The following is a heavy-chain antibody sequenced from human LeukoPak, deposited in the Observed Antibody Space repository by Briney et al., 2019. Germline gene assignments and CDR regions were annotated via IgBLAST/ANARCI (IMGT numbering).Heavy chain of an antibody. J-gene: IGHJ6*02. D-gene: IGHD5-18*01. Sequence: SETLSLTCTVSGGSISSSSYYWGWIRQPPGKGLEWIGSIYYSGSTYYNPSLKSRVTISVDTSKNQFSLKLSSVTAADTAVYYCAREIQLWPQMDVWGQGTTVTVSS. V-gene: IGHV4-39*02. CDR3: AREIQLWPQMDV. CDR1: GGSISSSSYY. CDR2: IYYSGST.